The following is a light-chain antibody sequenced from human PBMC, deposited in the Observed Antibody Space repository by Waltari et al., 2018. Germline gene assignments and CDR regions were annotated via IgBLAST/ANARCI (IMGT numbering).Light chain of an antibody. J-gene: IGKJ2*01. V-gene: IGKV3-20*01. CDR2: RAS. Sequence: DIVLTQSPGTLPLSPGERATLSCRASQSFSDNYLAWYQQTPGQAPRLLIYRASSRATGIPDRFSGSGSGTGFTLTISRLWPEEIAVYYCQQYVSSPYTFGQGTKLEIK. CDR3: QQYVSSPYT. CDR1: QSFSDNY.